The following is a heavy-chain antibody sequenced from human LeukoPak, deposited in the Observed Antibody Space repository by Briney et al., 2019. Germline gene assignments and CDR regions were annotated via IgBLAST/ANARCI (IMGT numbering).Heavy chain of an antibody. V-gene: IGHV3-21*01. Sequence: GGSLRLSCAASGFTFSRYSMNWVRQAPGKGLEWVSSISSSSSYIYYADSVKGRFTISRDNAKNSLYLQMNSLRAEDTAVYYCARRVLTTYAGDAFDIWGQGTMVTVSS. CDR3: ARRVLTTYAGDAFDI. CDR1: GFTFSRYS. J-gene: IGHJ3*02. D-gene: IGHD4-17*01. CDR2: ISSSSSYI.